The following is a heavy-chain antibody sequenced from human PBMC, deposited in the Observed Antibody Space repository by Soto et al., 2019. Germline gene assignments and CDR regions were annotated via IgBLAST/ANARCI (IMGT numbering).Heavy chain of an antibody. CDR2: ISGNGRAT. J-gene: IGHJ5*02. Sequence: PGGSLRLSCAGSGFIFSNYVLNWVRQAPGRGLEWVSSISGNGRATYYADSVKGRFTISRDNSKDTVFLQMNSLTAEDTAVYYCVRGGGGGLFDPWGQGTMVTV. CDR3: VRGGGGGLFDP. CDR1: GFIFSNYV. D-gene: IGHD2-15*01. V-gene: IGHV3-23*01.